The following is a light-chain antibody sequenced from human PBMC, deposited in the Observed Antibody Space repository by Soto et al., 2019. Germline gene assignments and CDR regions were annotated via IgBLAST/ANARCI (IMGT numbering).Light chain of an antibody. CDR3: FSYAGSSTWV. CDR2: EVT. J-gene: IGLJ3*02. V-gene: IGLV2-23*02. Sequence: QSVLTQPASVSGSPGQSITISCTGTRSDIGSYNSIAWYQQHPGKAPRVMIFEVTKRPSGISNRFSGSKSGSTASLTISGLKAEDEADYFCFSYAGSSTWVFGGGTK. CDR1: RSDIGSYNS.